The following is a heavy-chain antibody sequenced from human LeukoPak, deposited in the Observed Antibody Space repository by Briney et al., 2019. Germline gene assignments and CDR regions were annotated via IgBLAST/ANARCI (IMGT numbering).Heavy chain of an antibody. Sequence: SETLSLTCAVSGGSISSSNWWSWVRQPPGKGLEWIGEINHSGSTNYNPSLKSRVTISADTSKNQFSLKLSSVTAADTAVYYCARHRITILRLGWFDPWGQGTLVTVSS. J-gene: IGHJ5*02. V-gene: IGHV4-4*02. CDR2: INHSGST. CDR3: ARHRITILRLGWFDP. D-gene: IGHD3-9*01. CDR1: GGSISSSNW.